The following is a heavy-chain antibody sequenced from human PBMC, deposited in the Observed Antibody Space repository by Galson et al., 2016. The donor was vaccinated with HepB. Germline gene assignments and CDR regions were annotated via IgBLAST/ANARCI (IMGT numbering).Heavy chain of an antibody. CDR2: LYGGGGT. J-gene: IGHJ4*02. CDR1: GFRVSAHH. D-gene: IGHD4-23*01. Sequence: SLRLSCAVSGFRVSAHHVGWFRQAPGKGLECVSVLYGGGGTYHTDSVKGRFSVSRDNSKNIVYLQMNNLRADDTAVYYCVGYGGNSVWGQGTLVTVSS. CDR3: VGYGGNSV. V-gene: IGHV3-53*01.